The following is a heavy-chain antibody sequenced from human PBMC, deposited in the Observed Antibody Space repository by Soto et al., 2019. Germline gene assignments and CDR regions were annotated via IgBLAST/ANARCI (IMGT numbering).Heavy chain of an antibody. D-gene: IGHD3-16*01. J-gene: IGHJ4*02. V-gene: IGHV4-59*01. CDR3: ARQRVGECAAALDD. CDR2: IYYNGMT. CDR1: GSSIGSFY. Sequence: QVQLQESGPGVVKPSETLSLTCTVSGSSIGSFYWSWIRQPPGTGLEWIGYIYYNGMTYYNPSLRSRGTISVVAADKQSALSRATVPAEDTGVYVCARQRVGECAAALDDWGQGSRVCVSS.